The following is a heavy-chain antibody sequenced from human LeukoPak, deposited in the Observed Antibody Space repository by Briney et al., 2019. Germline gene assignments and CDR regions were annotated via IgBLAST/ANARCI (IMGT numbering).Heavy chain of an antibody. CDR1: GGSISSNY. D-gene: IGHD6-13*01. CDR2: IDYSGST. J-gene: IGHJ1*01. Sequence: PSETLSLTCTVSGGSISSNYWSWIRQPPGKGLEWIGYIDYSGSTIHNPSLKSRVTISVNTSKNQFSLQLTSVTAADTAVYYCARSGGLYTSTWYFHRWGQGTLVTVSS. V-gene: IGHV4-59*01. CDR3: ARSGGLYTSTWYFHR.